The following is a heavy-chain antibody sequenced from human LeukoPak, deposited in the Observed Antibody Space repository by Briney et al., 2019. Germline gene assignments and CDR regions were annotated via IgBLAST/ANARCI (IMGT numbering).Heavy chain of an antibody. D-gene: IGHD3-3*01. V-gene: IGHV3-23*01. J-gene: IGHJ4*02. CDR2: ISRSGDI. CDR1: GFTFSSYA. Sequence: GGSLRLSCAASGFTFSSYAISWVRQAPGKGLEWVSVISRSGDIYYADSVKGRFTISRDNSKNTLYLQMNSLRAEDTAVYYCAKGPTYYDFWSGHYWGQGTLVTVSS. CDR3: AKGPTYYDFWSGHY.